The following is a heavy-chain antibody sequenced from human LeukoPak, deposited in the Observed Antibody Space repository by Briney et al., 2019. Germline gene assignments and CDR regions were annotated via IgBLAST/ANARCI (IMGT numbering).Heavy chain of an antibody. D-gene: IGHD6-19*01. CDR3: AKVRQWLPDFDY. CDR2: ISGSGGST. CDR1: GFTFSSYA. Sequence: GGSLRLSCAASGFTFSSYAMSWVRQAPGKGLEWVSAISGSGGSTYYADSVKGRFTISRDDSKNTLYLQMNSLRAEDTAVYYCAKVRQWLPDFDYWGQGTLVTVSS. V-gene: IGHV3-23*01. J-gene: IGHJ4*02.